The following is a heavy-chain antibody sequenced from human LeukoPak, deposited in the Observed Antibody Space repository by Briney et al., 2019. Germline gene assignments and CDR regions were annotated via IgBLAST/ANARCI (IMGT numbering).Heavy chain of an antibody. J-gene: IGHJ4*02. D-gene: IGHD2-21*01. CDR2: IKQDGSEK. Sequence: GSLRLSCAASGFTFSSYWMSWVRQAPGKGLEWVANIKQDGSEKNYVGFVKGRFTISRDNAKNSLFLQMNSLRAEDTAVYHCATGLWTFGSWGQGTLVTVSS. V-gene: IGHV3-7*03. CDR1: GFTFSSYW. CDR3: ATGLWTFGS.